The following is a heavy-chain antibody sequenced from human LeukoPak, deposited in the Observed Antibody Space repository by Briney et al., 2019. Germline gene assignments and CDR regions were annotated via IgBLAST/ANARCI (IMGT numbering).Heavy chain of an antibody. D-gene: IGHD7-27*01. V-gene: IGHV3-30*04. CDR3: ARIHNANWGSP. Sequence: PGGSLRLSCAASGSTFSTDAMHWVRQAPGKGLEWVAVISDDGSKIYYADSVKGRFTISRDNSKNSLYLQMNSLRAEDTAVYYCARIHNANWGSPWGQGTLVTVSS. J-gene: IGHJ5*02. CDR1: GSTFSTDA. CDR2: ISDDGSKI.